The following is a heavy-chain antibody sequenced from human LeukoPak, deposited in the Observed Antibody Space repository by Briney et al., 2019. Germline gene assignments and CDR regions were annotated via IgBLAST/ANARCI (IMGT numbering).Heavy chain of an antibody. D-gene: IGHD3-16*02. CDR2: IYHSGST. CDR3: ARGLMITFGGVIAY. CDR1: GYSISSGYY. V-gene: IGHV4-38-2*02. J-gene: IGHJ4*02. Sequence: SETLSLTCTVSGYSISSGYYWGWIRQPPGKGLEWIGSIYHSGSTYYNPSLKSRVTISVDTSKNQFPLKLSSVTAADTAVYYCARGLMITFGGVIAYWGQGTLVTVSS.